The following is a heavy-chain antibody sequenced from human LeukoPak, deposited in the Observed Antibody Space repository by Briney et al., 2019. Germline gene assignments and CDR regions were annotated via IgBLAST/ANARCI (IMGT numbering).Heavy chain of an antibody. CDR3: ARDQQGIVVVPAAMHLDY. CDR1: GFTFSSYS. D-gene: IGHD2-2*01. CDR2: ISSSSSYI. Sequence: GGSLRLSCAASGFTFSSYSMNWVRQAPGKGLEWVSCISSSSSYIYYADSVKGRFTISRDNAKNSLYLQMNSLRAEDTAVYYCARDQQGIVVVPAAMHLDYWGQGTLVTVSS. V-gene: IGHV3-21*01. J-gene: IGHJ4*02.